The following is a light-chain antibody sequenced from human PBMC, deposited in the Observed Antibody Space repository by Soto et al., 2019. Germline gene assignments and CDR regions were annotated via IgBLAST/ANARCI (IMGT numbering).Light chain of an antibody. V-gene: IGKV1-5*01. CDR2: HAS. J-gene: IGKJ1*01. Sequence: DIQMTQSPSTLSASVGDRVTITCRASQSISYWLAWYQQKPGKAPKVLIYHASSLESGVPSRFSGSGSGTEFTLTINRLQPDDLATYYCQQYHTYWTFGQGTKVEIK. CDR3: QQYHTYWT. CDR1: QSISYW.